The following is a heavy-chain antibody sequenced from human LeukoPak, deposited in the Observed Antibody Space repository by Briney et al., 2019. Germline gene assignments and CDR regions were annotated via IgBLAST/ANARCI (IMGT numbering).Heavy chain of an antibody. Sequence: SETLSLTCTVSGGSISSSSYYWGWIRQPPGKGLEWIGSIYYSGSTYYNPSLKSRVTISVDTSKNQFSLKLSSVTAADTAVYYCASYTAMVGLDYWGQGTLVTVSS. J-gene: IGHJ4*02. D-gene: IGHD5-18*01. V-gene: IGHV4-39*07. CDR1: GGSISSSSYY. CDR2: IYYSGST. CDR3: ASYTAMVGLDY.